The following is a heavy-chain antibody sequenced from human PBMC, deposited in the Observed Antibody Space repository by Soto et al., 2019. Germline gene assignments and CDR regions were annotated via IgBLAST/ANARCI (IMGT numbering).Heavy chain of an antibody. J-gene: IGHJ5*02. Sequence: PSETLSLTCTVSGGSISSGGYYWSWIRQHPGKGLEWIGYIYYSGSTYYNPSLKSRVTISVDTSKNQFSLKLSYVSAADTAVYYSARALRQITMVRGVIKNWFDLWGQGTLVTVSS. CDR1: GGSISSGGYY. D-gene: IGHD3-10*01. CDR3: ARALRQITMVRGVIKNWFDL. V-gene: IGHV4-31*03. CDR2: IYYSGST.